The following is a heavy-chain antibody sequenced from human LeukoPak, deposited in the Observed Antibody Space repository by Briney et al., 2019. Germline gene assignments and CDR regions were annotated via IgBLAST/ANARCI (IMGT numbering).Heavy chain of an antibody. J-gene: IGHJ4*02. D-gene: IGHD3-3*01. Sequence: SETLSLTCTVSGGSISSYYWSWIRQPPGKGLEWIGYIYYSGSTSYNPSLKSRVTISVDTSKNQFSLKLSSVTAADTAVYYCARHEREWLPNYWGQGTLVTVSS. CDR1: GGSISSYY. CDR2: IYYSGST. V-gene: IGHV4-59*08. CDR3: ARHEREWLPNY.